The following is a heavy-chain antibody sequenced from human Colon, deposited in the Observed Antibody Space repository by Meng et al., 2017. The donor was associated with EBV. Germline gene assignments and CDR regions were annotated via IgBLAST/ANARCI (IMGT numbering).Heavy chain of an antibody. D-gene: IGHD2-21*02. V-gene: IGHV4-4*02. CDR1: GGSLSSRNW. CDR3: ARVGAYCGGDCYHPR. J-gene: IGHJ4*02. Sequence: QGRLQASVAGLVKPSGTLSLHCAVSGGSLSSRNWWSWARQPPGKGLEWIGEIYHSGSTNYNPSLKSRVTISVDESKNQFSLRLSSVTAADTAVYYCARVGAYCGGDCYHPRWGQGTLVTVSS. CDR2: IYHSGST.